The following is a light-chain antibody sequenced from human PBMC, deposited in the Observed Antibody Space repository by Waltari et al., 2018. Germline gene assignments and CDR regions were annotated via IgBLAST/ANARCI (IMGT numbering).Light chain of an antibody. CDR1: SSDIDFDDY. Sequence: QSALTQPASVSGSPGQSITISCTGSSSDIDFDDYVSWYQHLPGKAPKLMIYGVTNRPAVISTRFSGSKSDNTASLTISGLQADYEADYYCSSFTGTIWVFGGGTKLTVL. CDR2: GVT. V-gene: IGLV2-14*01. J-gene: IGLJ3*02. CDR3: SSFTGTIWV.